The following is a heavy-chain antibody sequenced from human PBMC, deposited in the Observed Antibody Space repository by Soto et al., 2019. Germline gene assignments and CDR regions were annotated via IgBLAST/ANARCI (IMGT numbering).Heavy chain of an antibody. CDR2: ISTYNGDT. CDR3: ARTEGRSTRGDY. V-gene: IGHV1-18*01. Sequence: QVQLVQSGAEVKKPGASVRVSCKASGYSFTTYGVTWVRQAPGQGLEWMGWISTYNGDTRVAQQHQGRVTLTTDTSPNADHMELRSLRSDDTAIYYCARTEGRSTRGDYWGQGTLVTVSS. CDR1: GYSFTTYG. D-gene: IGHD2-8*01. J-gene: IGHJ4*02.